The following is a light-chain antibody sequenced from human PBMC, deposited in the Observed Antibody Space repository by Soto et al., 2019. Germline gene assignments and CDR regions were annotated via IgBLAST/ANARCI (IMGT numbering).Light chain of an antibody. CDR2: RNN. J-gene: IGLJ1*01. CDR1: TSNIGSNY. CDR3: ATWEDSLNGFYV. Sequence: QSVLTQPPSASGTPGQGVTISCSGSTSNIGSNYVYWYQQLPGTAPKLLIYRNNQRPSGVPDRFSGSKSGTSASLAISGLRSDHEADYFCATWEDSLNGFYVFGTGTKLTVL. V-gene: IGLV1-47*01.